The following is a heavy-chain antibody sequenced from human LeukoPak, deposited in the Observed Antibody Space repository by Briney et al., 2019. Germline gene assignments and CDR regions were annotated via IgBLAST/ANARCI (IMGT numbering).Heavy chain of an antibody. D-gene: IGHD2-15*01. J-gene: IGHJ6*03. V-gene: IGHV3-64*01. CDR3: ARARVAAKSGYMDV. CDR1: GFTFSTYG. CDR2: ISSNGNT. Sequence: PGGSLRLSCAASGFTFSTYGMYWVRPAPGKGLEYVSSISSNGNTYYANSVKGRFTISRDNPKNTLYLQMGSLRDEDLAVYYCARARVAAKSGYMDVWGTGTTVTISS.